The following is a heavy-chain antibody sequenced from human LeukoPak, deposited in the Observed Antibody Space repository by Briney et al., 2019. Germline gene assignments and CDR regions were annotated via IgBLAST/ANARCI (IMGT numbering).Heavy chain of an antibody. D-gene: IGHD3-22*01. CDR3: ARDDSSGFHLY. J-gene: IGHJ4*02. CDR2: TYHTGST. CDR1: GGSISSSSYY. V-gene: IGHV4-30-2*01. Sequence: SETLSFTCTVSGGSISSSSYYWSWIRQPPGKGLEWIGYTYHTGSTYYNPSLKSRVTISVDRSKNQFSLKLSSVTAADTAVYYCARDDSSGFHLYWGQGTLVTVSS.